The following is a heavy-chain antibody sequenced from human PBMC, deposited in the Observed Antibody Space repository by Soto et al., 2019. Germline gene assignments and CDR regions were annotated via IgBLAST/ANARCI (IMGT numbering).Heavy chain of an antibody. CDR3: ARVYSRVADAPDAFDI. CDR2: IWYDGSNK. J-gene: IGHJ3*02. CDR1: GFTFSSYG. Sequence: GSLRLSCAASGFTFSSYGMHWVRQAPGKGLEWVAVIWYDGSNKYYADSVKGRFTISRDNSKNTLYLQMNSLRAEDTAVYYCARVYSRVADAPDAFDIWGQGTMVTVSS. V-gene: IGHV3-33*01. D-gene: IGHD6-19*01.